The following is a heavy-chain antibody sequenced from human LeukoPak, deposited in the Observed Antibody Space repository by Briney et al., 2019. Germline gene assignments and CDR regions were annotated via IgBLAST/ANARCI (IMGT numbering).Heavy chain of an antibody. V-gene: IGHV1-18*01. CDR1: GYTFTSYG. J-gene: IGHJ3*02. CDR3: ARAEGLLWFGEPPGAFGI. CDR2: ISAYNGNT. D-gene: IGHD3-10*01. Sequence: ASVKVSCKASGYTFTSYGISWVRQAPGQGLEWMGWISAYNGNTNYAQKLQGRVTMTTDTSTSTAYMELRSLRSDDTAVYYCARAEGLLWFGEPPGAFGIWGQGTMVTVSS.